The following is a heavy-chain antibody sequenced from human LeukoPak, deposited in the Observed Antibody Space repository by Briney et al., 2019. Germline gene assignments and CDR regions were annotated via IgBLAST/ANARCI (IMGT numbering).Heavy chain of an antibody. V-gene: IGHV4-59*01. D-gene: IGHD3-10*01. CDR3: AREGYYGSGSNWFDP. J-gene: IGHJ5*02. CDR1: GGSISNSY. CDR2: IYYSGST. Sequence: SSETLSLTCTVSGGSISNSYWTWIRQPPGKGLEWIGHIYYSGSTNYNPSLKSRVTISVDTSKNQFSLKLTSVNAADTAVYYCAREGYYGSGSNWFDPWGQGTLVTVSS.